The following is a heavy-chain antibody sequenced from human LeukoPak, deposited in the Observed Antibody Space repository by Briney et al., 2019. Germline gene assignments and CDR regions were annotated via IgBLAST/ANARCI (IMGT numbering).Heavy chain of an antibody. D-gene: IGHD3-10*01. CDR2: ISYDGSNK. CDR1: GFTFSSYA. CDR3: ARLYYYGSGSPHYFDY. Sequence: GGSLRLSCAASGFTFSSYAMHWVRQAPGKGLEWVAVISYDGSNKYYADSVKGRFTISRDNSKNTLYLQMNSLRAEDTAVYYCARLYYYGSGSPHYFDYWGQGTLVTVSS. V-gene: IGHV3-30*04. J-gene: IGHJ4*02.